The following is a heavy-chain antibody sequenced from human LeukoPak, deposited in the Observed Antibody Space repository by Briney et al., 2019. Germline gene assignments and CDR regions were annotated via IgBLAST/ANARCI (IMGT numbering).Heavy chain of an antibody. CDR2: VYYGRSP. CDR1: GYSIRRSTYY. Sequence: SETLSLTCTVCGYSIRRSTYYWAWIPQPPGKGLEWIGSVYYGRSPYFNPSLESRATISVDTSKNHFSLKMSSVTAADTAVYYCARSSGTGALSYWGQGTLVTVSS. J-gene: IGHJ4*02. CDR3: ARSSGTGALSY. V-gene: IGHV4-39*02. D-gene: IGHD6-25*01.